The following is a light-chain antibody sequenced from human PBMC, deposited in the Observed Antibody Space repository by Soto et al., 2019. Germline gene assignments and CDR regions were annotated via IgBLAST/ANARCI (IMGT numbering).Light chain of an antibody. CDR1: SSDVGAYNY. CDR3: SSYTSSSTHWV. J-gene: IGLJ3*02. Sequence: QSVLTQPASVSGSPGQSITISCTGTSSDVGAYNYVSWYQQHPGKAPKLMIYEVDNRPSGVSNRFSGSKSGNTASLTISGLQAEDEADYYCSSYTSSSTHWVFGGGTKLTVL. CDR2: EVD. V-gene: IGLV2-14*01.